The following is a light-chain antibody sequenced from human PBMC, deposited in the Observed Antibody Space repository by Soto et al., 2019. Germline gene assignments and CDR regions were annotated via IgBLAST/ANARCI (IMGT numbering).Light chain of an antibody. CDR1: QGISSW. CDR3: QQTTSLPLT. J-gene: IGKJ4*01. CDR2: AAS. Sequence: DIQMTQSPSFVSASVGDRVTITCRASQGISSWLAWYQHKPGRAPKLLIHAASSLESGVPSRFSGSGSGTDFTLTISSLQTEDFATYYCQQTTSLPLTFGGGTKVEIK. V-gene: IGKV1-12*01.